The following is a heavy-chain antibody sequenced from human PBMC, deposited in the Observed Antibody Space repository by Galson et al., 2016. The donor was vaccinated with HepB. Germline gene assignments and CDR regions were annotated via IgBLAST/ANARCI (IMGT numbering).Heavy chain of an antibody. V-gene: IGHV4-4*02. D-gene: IGHD3-3*01. CDR2: ISHGEYT. Sequence: SETLSLTCTVSSGSISSDTWWSRVRQPPGKGLEWIGEISHGEYTNCNPSLRSRVTISVDKSKNQFSLNLSLVTAADTAIYYCAQNGYYAIEYWGQGTLVTVSS. J-gene: IGHJ4*02. CDR3: AQNGYYAIEY. CDR1: SGSISSDTW.